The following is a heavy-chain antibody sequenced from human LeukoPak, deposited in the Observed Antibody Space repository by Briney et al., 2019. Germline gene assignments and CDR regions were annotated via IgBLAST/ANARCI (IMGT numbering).Heavy chain of an antibody. CDR3: ARDGDGYNAPMGAWFDP. D-gene: IGHD5-24*01. Sequence: SVKVSCKASGGTFSSYALSWVRQAPGQGLEWMGRIIPILGIANYAQKFQGRVTITADKSTSTAYMELSSLRSEDTAVYYCARDGDGYNAPMGAWFDPWGQGTLVTVSS. J-gene: IGHJ5*02. CDR2: IIPILGIA. CDR1: GGTFSSYA. V-gene: IGHV1-69*04.